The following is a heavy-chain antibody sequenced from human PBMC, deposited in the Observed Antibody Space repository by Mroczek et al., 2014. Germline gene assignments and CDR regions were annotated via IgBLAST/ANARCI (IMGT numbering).Heavy chain of an antibody. CDR1: GGSISSGDYY. CDR2: IYYSGST. V-gene: IGHV4-30-4*01. CDR3: ARDSTVTTNYFDY. Sequence: QVQLQQWGPGLVKPSQTLSLTCTVSGGSISSGDYYWSWIRQPPGKGLEWIGYIYYSGSTYYNPSLKSRVTISVDTSKNQFSLKLSSVTAADTAVYYCARDSTVTTNYFDYWGQGTLVTVSS. J-gene: IGHJ4*02. D-gene: IGHD4-17*01.